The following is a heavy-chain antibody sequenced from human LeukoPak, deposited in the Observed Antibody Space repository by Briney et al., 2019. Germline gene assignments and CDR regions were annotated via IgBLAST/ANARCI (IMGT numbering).Heavy chain of an antibody. CDR2: IRSKAYGGTT. CDR3: TRALPALSNLVDY. Sequence: PGRSLRLSCTASGFTFGDYAMSWVRQAPGKGLEWVGFIRSKAYGGTTEYAASVKGRFTISRDDSKSIAYLQMNGLRTEDTAVYYCTRALPALSNLVDYWGQGTLVTVSS. D-gene: IGHD1-1*01. J-gene: IGHJ4*02. CDR1: GFTFGDYA. V-gene: IGHV3-49*04.